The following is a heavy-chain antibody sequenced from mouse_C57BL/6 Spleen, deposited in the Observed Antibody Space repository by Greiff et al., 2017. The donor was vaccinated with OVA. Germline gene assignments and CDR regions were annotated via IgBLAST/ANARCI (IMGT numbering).Heavy chain of an antibody. CDR2: INPNNGGT. J-gene: IGHJ3*01. D-gene: IGHD1-1*01. V-gene: IGHV1-26*01. CDR1: GYTFTDYY. Sequence: VQLKQSGPELVKPGASVKISCKASGYTFTDYYMNWVKQSHGKSLEWIGDINPNNGGTSYNQKFKGKATLTVDKSSSTAYMELRSLTSEDSAVYYCAISGSSYGFAYWGQGTLVTVSA. CDR3: AISGSSYGFAY.